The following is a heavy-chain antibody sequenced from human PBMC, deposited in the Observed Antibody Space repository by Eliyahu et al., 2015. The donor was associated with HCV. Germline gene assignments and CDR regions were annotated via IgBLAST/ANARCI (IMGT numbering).Heavy chain of an antibody. V-gene: IGHV3-33*01. D-gene: IGHD1-7*01. CDR1: GFTFSSXG. Sequence: QVQLVESGGGVVQPGRSLRLSCAASGFTFSSXGXXWVRQAPGKGLEGVAVIWYDGSNKYYADSVKGRFTISRDNSKNTLYLQMNSLRAEDTAVYYCARVHTFVNWNYLLGYYGMDVWGQGTTVTVSS. J-gene: IGHJ6*02. CDR2: IWYDGSNK. CDR3: ARVHTFVNWNYLLGYYGMDV.